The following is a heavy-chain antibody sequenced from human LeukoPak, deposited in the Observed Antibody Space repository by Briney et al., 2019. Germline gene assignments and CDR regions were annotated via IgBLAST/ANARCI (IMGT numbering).Heavy chain of an antibody. CDR1: GGSISSYY. CDR3: AREDFGDSVDY. Sequence: SETLSLTCTVSGGSISSYYWSWIRQPAGKGLKWIGRIYTSGNTNYNPSLKSRVTMSVDASKNQFSLKLSSVTAADTAVYYCAREDFGDSVDYWGQGNLVTVSS. D-gene: IGHD4-17*01. CDR2: IYTSGNT. V-gene: IGHV4-4*07. J-gene: IGHJ4*02.